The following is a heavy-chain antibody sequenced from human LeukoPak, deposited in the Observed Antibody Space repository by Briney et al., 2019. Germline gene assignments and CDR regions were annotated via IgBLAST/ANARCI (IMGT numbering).Heavy chain of an antibody. Sequence: PGRSLRLSCAASGFTFSSYAMHWVRQAPGKGLEWVAFISYDGSNKYYADSVKGRFTISRDNSKNTLYLQMNSLRADDTAVYYCERDGGRGSYYLWGQGTLVTVSS. V-gene: IGHV3-30*04. CDR1: GFTFSSYA. D-gene: IGHD1-26*01. CDR2: ISYDGSNK. CDR3: ERDGGRGSYYL. J-gene: IGHJ5*02.